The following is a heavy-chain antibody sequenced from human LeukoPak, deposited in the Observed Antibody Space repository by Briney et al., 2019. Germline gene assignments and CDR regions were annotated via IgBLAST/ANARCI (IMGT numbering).Heavy chain of an antibody. J-gene: IGHJ4*02. Sequence: ASVKVSCKASGYTFTAPYMHWVRQAPGKGLEWMGWINTNNGDTKYAQSFLGRVTMTRDTSTTTAYMELSSLRSDDTAVYFCASYPRSIPTPPFDYWGQGTLVTVSS. V-gene: IGHV1-2*02. D-gene: IGHD2-21*01. CDR1: GYTFTAPY. CDR3: ASYPRSIPTPPFDY. CDR2: INTNNGDT.